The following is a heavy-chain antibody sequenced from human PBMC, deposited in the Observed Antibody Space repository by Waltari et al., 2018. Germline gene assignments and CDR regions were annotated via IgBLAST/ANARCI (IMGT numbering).Heavy chain of an antibody. Sequence: QARLVESGGGVVQPGKTLRLSCVGSEFTFSNYGMHGVRQAPGKGLEGVAVVSYDGRKEYYADALKGRFTISRDNSKSTLYLEMNGLTVEDTATYYCAKSHLLYFDWWGGMDVWGQGTTVTVSS. CDR2: VSYDGRKE. CDR3: AKSHLLYFDWWGGMDV. D-gene: IGHD3-9*01. J-gene: IGHJ6*02. V-gene: IGHV3-30*18. CDR1: EFTFSNYG.